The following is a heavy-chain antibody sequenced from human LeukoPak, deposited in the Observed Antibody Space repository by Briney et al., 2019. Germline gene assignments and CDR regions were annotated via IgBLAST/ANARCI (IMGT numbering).Heavy chain of an antibody. V-gene: IGHV3-7*01. Sequence: QSGGSLRLSCAASGFTFSNYWMTWIRQAPGKGLEWVANMNLDGSEKYYVDFVKGRFIISRDNAKNSLYLQMSSLTAEDTAIYYCARDDGFSCYSYWGQGTLVTVSS. CDR2: MNLDGSEK. CDR1: GFTFSNYW. CDR3: ARDDGFSCYSY. D-gene: IGHD3/OR15-3a*01. J-gene: IGHJ4*02.